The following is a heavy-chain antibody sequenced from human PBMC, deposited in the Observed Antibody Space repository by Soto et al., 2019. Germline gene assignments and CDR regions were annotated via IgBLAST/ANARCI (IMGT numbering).Heavy chain of an antibody. D-gene: IGHD3-16*02. CDR1: GFTFNNAW. CDR3: ATTSYLFGPGRL. J-gene: IGHJ4*02. CDR2: IKSETDGGAT. V-gene: IGHV3-15*01. Sequence: EVQLVESGGGLVKPGGSLRLSCVASGFTFNNAWMTWVRQAPGKGLEWIGLIKSETDGGATESAAPLKGRFIISRDDSRDTLYLQLNSLETDETPIYYCATTSYLFGPGRLWGQGTLVTVSS.